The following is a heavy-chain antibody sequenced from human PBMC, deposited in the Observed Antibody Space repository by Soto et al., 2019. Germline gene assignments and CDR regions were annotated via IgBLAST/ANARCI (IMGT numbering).Heavy chain of an antibody. Sequence: GGSLRLSCAASGFTFSSYAIHWVRQAPGKGLEWVAIMSYDGSDKYYADSVKGRFSISRDNSKNTLYLQMNSLRAEDTAVYYCARDSQYGSGSSAFDYWGQGTLVTV. V-gene: IGHV3-30*03. CDR1: GFTFSSYA. CDR3: ARDSQYGSGSSAFDY. CDR2: MSYDGSDK. D-gene: IGHD3-10*01. J-gene: IGHJ4*02.